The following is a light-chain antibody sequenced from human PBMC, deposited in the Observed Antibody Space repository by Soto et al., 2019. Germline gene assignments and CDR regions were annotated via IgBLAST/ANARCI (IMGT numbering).Light chain of an antibody. CDR3: QSYDSSTPVV. V-gene: IGLV6-57*01. Sequence: NFMLTQPHSVSESPGKTVTISCTRSSGSIGSNYVQWYQQRPGSSATVVIYEDDQRPSGVPDHFSGSIDSSSNSTSLLISGLKTEDEADYYCQSYDSSTPVVFGGGTQLTVL. J-gene: IGLJ7*01. CDR1: SGSIGSNY. CDR2: EDD.